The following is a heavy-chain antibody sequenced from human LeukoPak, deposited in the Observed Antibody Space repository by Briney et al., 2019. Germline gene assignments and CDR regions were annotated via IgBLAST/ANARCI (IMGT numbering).Heavy chain of an antibody. CDR1: GGSISSYY. D-gene: IGHD3-10*01. Sequence: SETLSLTCTVSGGSISSYYWSWIRQPPGKGLEWIGYIYYSGSTNYNPSLKSRVTISVDTSKNQFSLKLSSVTAADTAVYYCARHAMVRGVNTFDYRGQGTLVTVSS. V-gene: IGHV4-59*08. J-gene: IGHJ4*02. CDR3: ARHAMVRGVNTFDY. CDR2: IYYSGST.